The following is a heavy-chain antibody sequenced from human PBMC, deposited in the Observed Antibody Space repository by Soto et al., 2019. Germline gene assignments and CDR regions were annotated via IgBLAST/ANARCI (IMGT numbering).Heavy chain of an antibody. CDR1: GFIFKHHA. CDR3: ARDGQQLAPYAMDV. J-gene: IGHJ6*02. CDR2: IWYDGSHT. D-gene: IGHD1-1*01. V-gene: IGHV3-33*01. Sequence: QVQLVESGGGVVQPGRSLRLSCAASGFIFKHHAMHWVRQAAGKGLEWVAQIWYDGSHTYYTDSVKGRFTISRDNLKDMVYLQMDSLRAEDTAVDYCARDGQQLAPYAMDVWGQGTTVTVSS.